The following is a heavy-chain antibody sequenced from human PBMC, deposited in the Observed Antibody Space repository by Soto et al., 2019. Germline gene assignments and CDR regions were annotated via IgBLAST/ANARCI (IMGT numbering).Heavy chain of an antibody. CDR1: GGSISSGDYY. D-gene: IGHD5-12*01. V-gene: IGHV4-31*03. CDR3: ARDRYSGYQYDY. CDR2: IYYSGST. J-gene: IGHJ4*02. Sequence: QVQLQESGPGLVKASQTLSLTCTVSGGSISSGDYYWSWIRQHPGKGLAWIGYIYYSGSTYYNPSLKSRVTISVDTSKNQFSLKLSSVTAADTAVYYCARDRYSGYQYDYWGQGTLVTVSS.